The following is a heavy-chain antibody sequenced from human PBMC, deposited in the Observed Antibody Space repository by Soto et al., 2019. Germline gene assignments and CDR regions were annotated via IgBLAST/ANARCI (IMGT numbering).Heavy chain of an antibody. CDR2: INPSGGST. V-gene: IGHV1-46*01. CDR3: ARDDSDFWSGPYYFDY. J-gene: IGHJ4*02. D-gene: IGHD3-3*01. CDR1: GYTFTSYY. Sequence: ASVKVSCKASGYTFTSYYMHWVRQAPGQGLEWMGIINPSGGSTSYAQKFQGRVTMTRDTSTSTVYMELSSLRSEDTAVYYCARDDSDFWSGPYYFDYWGQGTLVTVSS.